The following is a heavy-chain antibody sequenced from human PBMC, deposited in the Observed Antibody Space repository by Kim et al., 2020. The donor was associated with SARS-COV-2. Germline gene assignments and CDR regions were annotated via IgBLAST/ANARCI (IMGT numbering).Heavy chain of an antibody. J-gene: IGHJ4*02. CDR3: AKSHIVVVTAIPSPDY. D-gene: IGHD2-21*02. V-gene: IGHV3-23*01. Sequence: VKGRFTISRDKSKNTLYLQMNSLRAEDTAVYYCAKSHIVVVTAIPSPDYWGQGTLVTVSS.